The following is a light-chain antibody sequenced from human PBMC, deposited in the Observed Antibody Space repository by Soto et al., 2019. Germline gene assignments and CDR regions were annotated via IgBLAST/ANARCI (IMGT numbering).Light chain of an antibody. J-gene: IGKJ4*01. V-gene: IGKV3-15*01. CDR2: CAS. Sequence: EIVMTQSPATLSLSPGETATLSCRASQSVILYLAWYQQKPGQAPRLLIYCASIRATGILSRFNGSGAGTEFTLTLTSLQYEDSLVHYCQQCVSWPSLNFGGGTTVEIK. CDR3: QQCVSWPSLN. CDR1: QSVILY.